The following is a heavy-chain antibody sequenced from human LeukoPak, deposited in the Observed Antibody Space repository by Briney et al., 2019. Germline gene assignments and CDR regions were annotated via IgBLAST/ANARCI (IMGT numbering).Heavy chain of an antibody. CDR2: VNPNSGNT. CDR3: ARGGIAAAGTDAFDI. D-gene: IGHD6-13*01. CDR1: GYTFTGYY. Sequence: ASVKVSCKASGYTFTGYYMHWVRQAPGQGLEWMGWVNPNSGNTGHAQKFQGRVTMTRNTSISTAYMELSSLRSEDTAVYYCARGGIAAAGTDAFDIWGQGTMVTVSS. J-gene: IGHJ3*02. V-gene: IGHV1-8*02.